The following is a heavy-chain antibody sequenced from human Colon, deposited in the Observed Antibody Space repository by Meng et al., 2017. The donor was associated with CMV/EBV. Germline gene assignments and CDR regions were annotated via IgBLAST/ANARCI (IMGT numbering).Heavy chain of an antibody. CDR1: GDSVSSNSAA. D-gene: IGHD3-10*01. J-gene: IGHJ6*02. V-gene: IGHV6-1*01. Sequence: SETLSLTCAISGDSVSSNSAAWNWIRQSPSRGLEWLGRTYYGSNRSKWYNDYSVSVKSRIIINADTSKNQFSLQLNSVTPEDTAVYYCARVALWLGEIKYYGMDVWGQGTTVTVSS. CDR2: TYYGSNRSKWYN. CDR3: ARVALWLGEIKYYGMDV.